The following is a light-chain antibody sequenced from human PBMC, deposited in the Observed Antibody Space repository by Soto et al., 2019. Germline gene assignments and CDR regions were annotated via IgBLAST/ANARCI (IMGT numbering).Light chain of an antibody. Sequence: DIQMAQSPSTLSASVGDRVTITCRASQSISSWLSWYQHKPGKAPKLLIYKASSLESGVPSRFSGSGSGTEFTLTISSLQPDDFATYYCQQYDSYPVTFGGGTKVDIK. J-gene: IGKJ4*01. CDR2: KAS. CDR1: QSISSW. CDR3: QQYDSYPVT. V-gene: IGKV1-5*03.